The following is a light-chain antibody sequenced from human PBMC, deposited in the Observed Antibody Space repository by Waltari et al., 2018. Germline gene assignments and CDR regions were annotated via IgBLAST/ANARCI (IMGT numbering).Light chain of an antibody. Sequence: QSVLTQPPSVSGAPGERVSISCAGTSSHLGAGNDAHWYQQRPGTAPKLLIHGSITRASGVPQRFSASKSGASASLYIAGLQAEDEADYYCQSSDITLPGLVFGTGTKVTVL. J-gene: IGLJ1*01. CDR2: GSI. CDR1: SSHLGAGND. CDR3: QSSDITLPGLV. V-gene: IGLV1-40*01.